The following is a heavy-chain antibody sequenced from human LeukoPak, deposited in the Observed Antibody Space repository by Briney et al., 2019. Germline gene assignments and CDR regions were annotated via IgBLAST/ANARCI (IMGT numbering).Heavy chain of an antibody. J-gene: IGHJ4*02. CDR3: ARDPAKFWSGHDY. Sequence: GGSLRLSCAASGFTFSSYWMNWARQAPGKGLEWVASINHNGNVNYYVDSVKGRFTISRDNSKNTLYVQMNSLRAEDTAVYYCARDPAKFWSGHDYWGQGTLVTVSS. CDR2: INHNGNVN. D-gene: IGHD3-3*01. V-gene: IGHV3-7*01. CDR1: GFTFSSYW.